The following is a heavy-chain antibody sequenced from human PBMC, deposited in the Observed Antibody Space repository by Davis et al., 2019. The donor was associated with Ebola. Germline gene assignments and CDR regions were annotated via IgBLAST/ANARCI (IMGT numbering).Heavy chain of an antibody. D-gene: IGHD2-8*02. J-gene: IGHJ5*02. Sequence: PSETLSLTCAISGAIVSSNSAAWNWIRQSPSRGLEWLGRTYYNSKWYSDYAVSVKSRITINPDTSKNQFSLKLNSVTPEDTAVYYCARLAWSPTKWFDPWGQGTLVTVSS. V-gene: IGHV6-1*01. CDR3: ARLAWSPTKWFDP. CDR2: TYYNSKWYS. CDR1: GAIVSSNSAA.